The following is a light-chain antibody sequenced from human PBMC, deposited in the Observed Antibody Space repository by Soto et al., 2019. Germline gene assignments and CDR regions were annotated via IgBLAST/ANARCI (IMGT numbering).Light chain of an antibody. V-gene: IGLV1-40*01. Sequence: QSVLTQPPSVSGAPGQRVTISCTGTSSNIGACYDVHWYQQLPGTAPKLLIYGNSNRPSGVPDRFSGSKSGTSASLAITGLQEEDEADYYCQSYDSSLSVVFGGGTKLTVL. CDR1: SSNIGACYD. J-gene: IGLJ2*01. CDR3: QSYDSSLSVV. CDR2: GNS.